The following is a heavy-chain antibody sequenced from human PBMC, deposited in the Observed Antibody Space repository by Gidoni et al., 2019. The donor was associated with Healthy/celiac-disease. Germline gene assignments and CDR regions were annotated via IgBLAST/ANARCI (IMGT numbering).Heavy chain of an antibody. CDR3: ARAVALPGTFDY. CDR2: INPSGGST. CDR1: GYTFTSYY. J-gene: IGHJ4*02. D-gene: IGHD6-19*01. V-gene: IGHV1-46*03. Sequence: GYTFTSYYMHWVLQAPGQGLEWMGIINPSGGSTSYAQKFQGRVTMTRDTSTSTVYMELSSLRSEDTAVYYCARAVALPGTFDYWGQGTLVTVSS.